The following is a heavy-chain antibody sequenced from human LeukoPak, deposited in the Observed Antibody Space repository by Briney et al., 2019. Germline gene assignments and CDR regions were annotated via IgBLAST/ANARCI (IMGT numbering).Heavy chain of an antibody. D-gene: IGHD3-10*01. CDR1: GGSISSYY. CDR3: ARNARGSGSYGDYYYYMDV. Sequence: SETLSLTCTVSGGSISSYYWSWIRQPAGKGLEWIGRIYTSGSTNYNPSLKSRVTMSVDTSKNQFSLKLSSVTAADTAVYYCARNARGSGSYGDYYYYMDVWGKGTTVTISS. CDR2: IYTSGST. J-gene: IGHJ6*03. V-gene: IGHV4-4*07.